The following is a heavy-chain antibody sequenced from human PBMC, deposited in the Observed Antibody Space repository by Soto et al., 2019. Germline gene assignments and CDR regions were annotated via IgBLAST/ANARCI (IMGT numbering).Heavy chain of an antibody. J-gene: IGHJ4*02. CDR1: GGSISNYY. Sequence: PSETLSLTCTVSGGSISNYYWSWIRQPPGKGLEWIGYIHYSGSTKYNPSLKSRVTISADTSKNQFSLKLSSVTAADAAVYYCERGHYDFWSGYFATIDYWGQGTLVTVSS. D-gene: IGHD3-3*01. CDR3: ERGHYDFWSGYFATIDY. CDR2: IHYSGST. V-gene: IGHV4-59*08.